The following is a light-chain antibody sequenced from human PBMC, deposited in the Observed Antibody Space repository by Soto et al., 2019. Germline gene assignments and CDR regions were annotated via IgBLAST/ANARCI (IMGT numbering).Light chain of an antibody. Sequence: EIVMTQSPVTLSVSPGERATLSCRASQSVSSNLAWYQQKPGQAPRLLIYGASTRATGVPARFGGGGSGTEFTLTISSLQSEDFALYYCQQCNTWPHTFGQGTKLEIK. CDR2: GAS. CDR1: QSVSSN. CDR3: QQCNTWPHT. J-gene: IGKJ2*01. V-gene: IGKV3-15*01.